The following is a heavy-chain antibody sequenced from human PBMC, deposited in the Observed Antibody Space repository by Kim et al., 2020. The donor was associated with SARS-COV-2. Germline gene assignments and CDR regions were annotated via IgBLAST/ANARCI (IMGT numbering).Heavy chain of an antibody. CDR3: AREHWGPEY. D-gene: IGHD7-27*01. J-gene: IGHJ4*02. CDR2: GSAK. V-gene: IGHV3-7*04. Sequence: GSAKNYAVSLKGRYTRSRDNDKKSLYLQMTSLRAEDTAVYYCAREHWGPEYWGQGTLVTVSS.